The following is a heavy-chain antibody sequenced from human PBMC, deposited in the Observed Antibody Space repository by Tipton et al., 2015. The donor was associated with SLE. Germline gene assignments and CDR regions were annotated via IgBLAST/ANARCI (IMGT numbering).Heavy chain of an antibody. Sequence: LRLSCAASGFTFSSYSMNWIRQPPGKGLEWIGSIYYSGSTYYNPSLKSRVTISVDTSKNQFSLKLSSVTAADTAVYYCARGFWSQGGMDVWGQGTTVTVSS. J-gene: IGHJ6*02. CDR1: GFTFSSYS. D-gene: IGHD3-3*01. CDR2: IYYSGST. V-gene: IGHV4-39*01. CDR3: ARGFWSQGGMDV.